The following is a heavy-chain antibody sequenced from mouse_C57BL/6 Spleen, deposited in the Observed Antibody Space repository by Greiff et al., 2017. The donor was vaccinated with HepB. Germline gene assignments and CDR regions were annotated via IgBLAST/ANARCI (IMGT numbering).Heavy chain of an antibody. V-gene: IGHV5-17*01. Sequence: EVMLVESGGGLVKPGGSLKLSCAASGFTFSDCGMHWVRQAPEKGLEWVAYISSGSSTIYYADTVKGRFTISRDNAKNTLFLQMTSLRSEDTAMYYCARNYPYFDYWGQGTTLTVSS. CDR3: ARNYPYFDY. CDR2: ISSGSSTI. D-gene: IGHD2-1*01. J-gene: IGHJ2*01. CDR1: GFTFSDCG.